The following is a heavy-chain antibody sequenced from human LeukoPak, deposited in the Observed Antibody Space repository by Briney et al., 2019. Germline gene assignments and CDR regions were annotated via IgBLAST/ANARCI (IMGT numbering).Heavy chain of an antibody. CDR3: ASRDDFWSGYYFDI. Sequence: GGSLRLSCVASGFTVSTNYMSWVHQAPGKGLEWVSLLYSGGSTYYADSVKGRFTISRDNSKNTLYLQMNSLRPEDTAVYYCASRDDFWSGYYFDIWGQGTMVTVSS. D-gene: IGHD3-3*01. CDR1: GFTVSTNY. CDR2: LYSGGST. V-gene: IGHV3-66*02. J-gene: IGHJ3*02.